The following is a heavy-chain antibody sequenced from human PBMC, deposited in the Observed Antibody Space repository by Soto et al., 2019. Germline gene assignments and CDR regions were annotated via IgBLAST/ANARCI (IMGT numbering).Heavy chain of an antibody. CDR3: VKRLTTRTTWGAIDI. CDR1: GFTFSSYA. CDR2: IHNSDGST. V-gene: IGHV3-23*05. J-gene: IGHJ3*02. D-gene: IGHD7-27*01. Sequence: GGSLRLCCAASGFTFSSYAMSWVRQAPGKGLEWVSSIHNSDGSTYYADSVKGRFTISRDNSKDTLYMQMNSLRAEDTAVYYCVKRLTTRTTWGAIDIWGQGTMVTVSS.